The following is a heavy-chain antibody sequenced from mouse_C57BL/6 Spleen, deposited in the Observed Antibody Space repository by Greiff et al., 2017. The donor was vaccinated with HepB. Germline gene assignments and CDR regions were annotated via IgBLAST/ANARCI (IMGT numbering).Heavy chain of an antibody. CDR3: ARFQDGSRGGSIYAMDY. D-gene: IGHD1-1*01. CDR2: IYPSDSET. V-gene: IGHV1-61*01. Sequence: QVQLQQPGAELVRPGSSVKLSCKASGYTFTSYWMDWVKQRPGQGLEWIGNIYPSDSETHYNQKFKDKATLTVDKSSSTAYMQLSSLTSEDSAVYYCARFQDGSRGGSIYAMDYWGQGTSVTVSS. J-gene: IGHJ4*01. CDR1: GYTFTSYW.